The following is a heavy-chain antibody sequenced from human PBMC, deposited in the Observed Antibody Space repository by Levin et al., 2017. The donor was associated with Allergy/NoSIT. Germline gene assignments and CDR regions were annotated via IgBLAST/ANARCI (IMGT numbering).Heavy chain of an antibody. V-gene: IGHV3-21*01. D-gene: IGHD6-13*01. CDR3: ARGMSDSSSWFFYHFDY. J-gene: IGHJ4*02. CDR2: ISSGSSYI. Sequence: PGGSLRLSCAASGFTLSGYSMNWVRQAPGKGLEWVSSISSGSSYINYADSVKGRFTISRDNAKNSVYLQMNSLRDEDTAVYFCARGMSDSSSWFFYHFDYWGQGTLVPVSS. CDR1: GFTLSGYS.